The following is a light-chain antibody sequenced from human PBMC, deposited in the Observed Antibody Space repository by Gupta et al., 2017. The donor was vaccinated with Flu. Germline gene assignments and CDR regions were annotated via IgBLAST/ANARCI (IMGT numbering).Light chain of an antibody. CDR3: SSYTSTNTRYV. Sequence: QSALTQPASVSGSPGQSITISCTGTSADVGEYNYVSWYQHHPGEAPKLIMSEVSSRPSGVSNRFSGSKSGNTASLTISGLQAEDEADYYCSSYTSTNTRYVFGTGTRVTVL. CDR2: EVS. J-gene: IGLJ1*01. CDR1: SADVGEYNY. V-gene: IGLV2-14*01.